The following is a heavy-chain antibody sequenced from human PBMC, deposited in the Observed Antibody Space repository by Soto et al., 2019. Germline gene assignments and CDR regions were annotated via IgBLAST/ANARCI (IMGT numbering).Heavy chain of an antibody. CDR1: GFTFSSFG. D-gene: IGHD2-2*01. J-gene: IGHJ4*02. V-gene: IGHV3-30*03. CDR3: ASDCSSTSCYLFDY. Sequence: GGSLRLSCAASGFTFSSFGMHWVRQAPGKGLEWVAVISYDGSNKYYADSVKGRFTISRDNSKNTLYLQMNSLRAEDTAVYYCASDCSSTSCYLFDYWGQGALVTVSS. CDR2: ISYDGSNK.